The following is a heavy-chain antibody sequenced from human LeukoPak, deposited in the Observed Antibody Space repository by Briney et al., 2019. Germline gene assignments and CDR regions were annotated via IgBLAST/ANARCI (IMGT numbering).Heavy chain of an antibody. CDR3: ARGHFGEKLD. CDR2: IYTSGST. Sequence: SSETLSLTCTVSGGSISSYYWSWIRQPAGKGLEWIGRIYTSGSTNYNPSLKSRVTMSVDTPKNQFSLKLSSVTAADTAVSYCARGHFGEKLDWAQGTQVTVTS. J-gene: IGHJ4*02. CDR1: GGSISSYY. D-gene: IGHD3-10*01. V-gene: IGHV4-4*07.